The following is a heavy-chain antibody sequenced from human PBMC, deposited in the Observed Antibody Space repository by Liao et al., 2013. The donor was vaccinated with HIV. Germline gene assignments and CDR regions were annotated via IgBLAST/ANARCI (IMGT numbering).Heavy chain of an antibody. CDR2: IYTSGST. CDR3: ARSNRGSGDFDY. D-gene: IGHD2/OR15-2a*01. CDR1: GGSISSYY. J-gene: IGHJ4*02. Sequence: QVQLQESGPGLVKPSETLSLTCTVSGGSISSYYWSWIRQPAGKGLECIGRIYTSGSTNSTRSLKSRVTISVDTSKNQFSLKVRSVTAADTAVYYCARSNRGSGDFDYWGQGGLVTVSS. V-gene: IGHV4-4*07.